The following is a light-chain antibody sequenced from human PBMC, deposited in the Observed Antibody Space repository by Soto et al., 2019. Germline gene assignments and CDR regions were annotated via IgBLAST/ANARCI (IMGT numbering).Light chain of an antibody. Sequence: EIVITQAAATLSVSPGEKATLSCRASQSVSNNLAWFQQKPGQAPRLLIYDASNRATGIPARFSGSGSGTDFTLTISSREPADFAVYYCQQRSNWPVTFGQGTRLEIK. CDR2: DAS. CDR3: QQRSNWPVT. V-gene: IGKV3-11*01. CDR1: QSVSNN. J-gene: IGKJ5*01.